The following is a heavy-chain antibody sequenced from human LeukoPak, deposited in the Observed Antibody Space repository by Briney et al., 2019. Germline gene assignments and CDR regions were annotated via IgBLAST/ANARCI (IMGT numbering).Heavy chain of an antibody. Sequence: SSETLSLTCTVSGGSISSYYWSWIRQPPGKGLEWIGYIYYSGSTNYNPSLKSRVTISVDTSKNQFSLKLSSVTAADTAVYYCARSGLIDYWGQGNLVTVSS. CDR3: ARSGLIDY. V-gene: IGHV4-59*08. J-gene: IGHJ4*02. CDR2: IYYSGST. CDR1: GGSISSYY.